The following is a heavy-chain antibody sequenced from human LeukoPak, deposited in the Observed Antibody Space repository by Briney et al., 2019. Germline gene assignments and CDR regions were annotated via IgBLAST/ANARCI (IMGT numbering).Heavy chain of an antibody. CDR3: ARTTEAHSWRTRYYDYYMDV. D-gene: IGHD6-13*01. CDR2: IYYSGST. CDR1: GGSISSYY. J-gene: IGHJ6*03. V-gene: IGHV4-59*01. Sequence: SETLSLTCTVSGGSISSYYWSWIRQPPGKGLEWIGYIYYSGSTNYNPSLKSRVTISVDTSENQFSLKLSSVTAADTAVYYCARTTEAHSWRTRYYDYYMDVWGKGTTVTVSS.